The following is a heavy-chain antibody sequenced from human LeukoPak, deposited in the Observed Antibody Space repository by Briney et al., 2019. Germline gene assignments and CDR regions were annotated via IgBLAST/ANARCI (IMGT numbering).Heavy chain of an antibody. CDR3: ARDNSVGDNAWWFDP. V-gene: IGHV1-46*01. Sequence: ASVKVSCKASGYTFTSYYMHWVRQAPGQGLERMGLINPTGGSTGYAQKFQGRVTMTRDMSTSTDYMELSSLRSEDTAIYYCARDNSVGDNAWWFDPWSQGTLVTVSS. J-gene: IGHJ5*02. CDR2: INPTGGST. CDR1: GYTFTSYY. D-gene: IGHD1-26*01.